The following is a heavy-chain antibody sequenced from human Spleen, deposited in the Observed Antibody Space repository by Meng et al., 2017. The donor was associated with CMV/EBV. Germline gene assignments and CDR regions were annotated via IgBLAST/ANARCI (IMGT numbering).Heavy chain of an antibody. J-gene: IGHJ3*02. CDR1: GYSLTTLS. D-gene: IGHD2-15*01. V-gene: IGHV1-24*01. CDR2: FDAEDGKT. Sequence: ASVQVSCKVSGYSLTTLSMHWVRQAPGRRPEWMGGFDAEDGKTIYAQKFQGRVTLTEDTSKDTAYMKLTSLRSEDTAVYYCATRQFGIVVARAFNIWGQGTMVTVSS. CDR3: ATRQFGIVVARAFNI.